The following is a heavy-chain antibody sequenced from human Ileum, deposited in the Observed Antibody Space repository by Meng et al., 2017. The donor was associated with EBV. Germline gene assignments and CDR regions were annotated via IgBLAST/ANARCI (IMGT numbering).Heavy chain of an antibody. CDR1: GDFISRCHW. Sequence: QVQWRESGPGLLKPSGTLSLTWAVSGDFISRCHWWTWVRQPPGKGLEWIGEMQPSGSTYYNPSLKSRVTISLDTFNNQFFLRLTSLTAADTAVYYCAKANDYSLNSWGQGTLVTVSS. J-gene: IGHJ4*02. V-gene: IGHV4-4*02. CDR2: MQPSGST. CDR3: AKANDYSLNS. D-gene: IGHD4-11*01.